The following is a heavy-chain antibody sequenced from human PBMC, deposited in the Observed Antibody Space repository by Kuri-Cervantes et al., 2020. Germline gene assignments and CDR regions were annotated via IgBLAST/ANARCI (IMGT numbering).Heavy chain of an antibody. V-gene: IGHV4-4*02. CDR3: ARAQYNWFDP. CDR2: IYHSGST. Sequence: SETLSLTCTVSGGSISSHYWSWVRQPPGKGLEWIGEIYHSGSTNYNPSLKSRVTISVDKSKNQFSLKLSSVTAADTAVYYCARAQYNWFDPWGQGTLVTVSS. CDR1: GGSISSHY. J-gene: IGHJ5*02. D-gene: IGHD5-24*01.